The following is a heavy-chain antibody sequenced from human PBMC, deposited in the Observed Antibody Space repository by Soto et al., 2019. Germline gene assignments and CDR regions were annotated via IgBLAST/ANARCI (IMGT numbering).Heavy chain of an antibody. V-gene: IGHV3-23*01. D-gene: IGHD6-19*01. J-gene: IGHJ5*02. Sequence: EVQLLESGGGLVQPGGSLRLSCAASGFTFSSYAMSWVRQAPGKGLEWVSAISGSGGSTYYADSVKGRFTISRDNSKNKEYLQMNSLRAEDTAVYYCAKAGGYSSGWSDNWFDPWGQGTLVTVSS. CDR2: ISGSGGST. CDR3: AKAGGYSSGWSDNWFDP. CDR1: GFTFSSYA.